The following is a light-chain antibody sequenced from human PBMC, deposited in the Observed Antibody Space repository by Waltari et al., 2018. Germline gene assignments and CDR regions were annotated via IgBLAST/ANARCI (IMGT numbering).Light chain of an antibody. V-gene: IGKV4-1*01. J-gene: IGKJ5*01. CDR2: WAS. CDR3: QQYYTTPPT. Sequence: DIVLTQSPDSLGVSLGETATIRCKSSQSILYRPNSRNYLAWYQHKPGQPPKLLIYWASSRESGVPDRFIGSGSGTDFALTISRLQPEDMAIYYCQQYYTTPPTFGQGTRLDFK. CDR1: QSILYRPNSRNY.